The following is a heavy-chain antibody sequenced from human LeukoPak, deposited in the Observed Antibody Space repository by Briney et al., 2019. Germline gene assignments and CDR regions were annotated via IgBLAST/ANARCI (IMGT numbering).Heavy chain of an antibody. V-gene: IGHV3-23*01. D-gene: IGHD3-3*01. CDR1: GFTFSRYA. J-gene: IGHJ4*02. CDR2: LSGSGGST. Sequence: PGGSLRLSCAASGFTFSRYAMGWVRQAPGKGLEWVSILSGSGGSTYYADSVKGRFTISRDNSKNTLYLQMNSLRAEDTALYFCAKNTEGGHDFAQTPYYFDCWGQGTLVTVSS. CDR3: AKNTEGGHDFAQTPYYFDC.